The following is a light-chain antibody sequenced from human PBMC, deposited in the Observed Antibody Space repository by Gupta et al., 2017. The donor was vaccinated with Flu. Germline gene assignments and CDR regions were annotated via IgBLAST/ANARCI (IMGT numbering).Light chain of an antibody. CDR2: GAS. CDR1: QSVKNNL. J-gene: IGKJ2*04. Sequence: GTLSWSPGERATLSVRASQSVKNNLLTSYQQLPGQAPRLLLYGASSSVTDMPHTFSGSRSGTEFTLTILSLVPEDFAVYYFHQECISVRSFGQGTKVEIK. CDR3: HQECISVRS. V-gene: IGKV3-20*01.